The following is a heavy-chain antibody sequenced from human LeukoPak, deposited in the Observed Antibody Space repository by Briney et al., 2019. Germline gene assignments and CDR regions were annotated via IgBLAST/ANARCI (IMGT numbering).Heavy chain of an antibody. D-gene: IGHD3-10*01. CDR1: GGSISSSSYY. Sequence: SETLSLTCTVSGGSISSSSYYWGWIRQPPGKGLEWIGSIYYSGSTYYNPSLKSRVTISVDTSKNQFSLKLSSVTAADTAVYYCARSSKLLWFGDRTNWFDPWGQGTLVTVSS. V-gene: IGHV4-39*07. CDR2: IYYSGST. J-gene: IGHJ5*02. CDR3: ARSSKLLWFGDRTNWFDP.